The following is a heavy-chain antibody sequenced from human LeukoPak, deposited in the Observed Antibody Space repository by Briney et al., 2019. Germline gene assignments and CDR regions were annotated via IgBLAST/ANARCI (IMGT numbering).Heavy chain of an antibody. V-gene: IGHV1-18*01. CDR2: ISAYNGNT. CDR3: ARDPDIVVVVAAPNFDY. J-gene: IGHJ4*02. CDR1: GYTFTSYG. Sequence: ASVKVSCKASGYTFTSYGISWVRQAPGQGLEWMGWISAYNGNTNYAQKLQGRVTMTTDTSTSTAYMELRSLRSDDTAVYYCARDPDIVVVVAAPNFDYWGQGTLVTVSS. D-gene: IGHD2-15*01.